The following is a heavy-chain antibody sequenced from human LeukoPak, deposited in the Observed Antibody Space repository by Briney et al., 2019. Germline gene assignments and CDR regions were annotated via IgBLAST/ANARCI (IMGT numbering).Heavy chain of an antibody. CDR2: IYYSGST. CDR3: ARQLRFPSTPFDY. J-gene: IGHJ4*02. CDR1: GDSISSYY. V-gene: IGHV4-59*08. Sequence: SETLSLTCTVSGDSISSYYWSWIRQPPGKGLEWIGYIYYSGSTNYNPSLKSRVTISVDTSKNQFSLKLSSVTAADTAVYYCARQLRFPSTPFDYWGQGTLVTVSS. D-gene: IGHD3-3*01.